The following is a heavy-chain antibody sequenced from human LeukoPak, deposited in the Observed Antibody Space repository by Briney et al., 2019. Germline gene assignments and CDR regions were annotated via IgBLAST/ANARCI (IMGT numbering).Heavy chain of an antibody. CDR3: AREYEPLFDY. D-gene: IGHD3-16*01. V-gene: IGHV1-46*01. J-gene: IGHJ4*02. CDR2: INPSGGST. Sequence: ASVKVSFKSSGYTFTSYYMHLVRQAPGQGLEWMGIINPSGGSTSYAQKFQGRVTMTRDTSTSTVYMELSSLRSEDTAVYYCAREYEPLFDYWGQGTLVTVSS. CDR1: GYTFTSYY.